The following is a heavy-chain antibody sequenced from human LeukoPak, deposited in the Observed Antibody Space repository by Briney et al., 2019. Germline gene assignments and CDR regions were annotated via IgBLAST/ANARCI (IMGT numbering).Heavy chain of an antibody. CDR1: GYSISMNYH. J-gene: IGHJ4*02. D-gene: IGHD3-10*01. CDR2: IYHSGST. CDR3: ARDGYGGVDY. V-gene: IGHV4-38-2*02. Sequence: SETLSLTCSVSGYSISMNYHWGWIRQPPGKGLEGIGTIYHSGSTYYSPSLKSRVTISIHTSKNQFSLNLSSVTAADTAVYYCARDGYGGVDYWGQGTLVTVSS.